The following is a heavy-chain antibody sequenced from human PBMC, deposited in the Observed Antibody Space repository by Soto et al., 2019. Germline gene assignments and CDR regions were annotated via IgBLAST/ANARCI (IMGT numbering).Heavy chain of an antibody. Sequence: EVQLVESGGGLVQPGRSLRLSCAASGFTFDDYAMHWVRQAPGKGLEWVSGISWNSGSIGYADSGKGRFTISRDNAKNSLYLPMNSLRAEDTALYYCAKGGQLLVEGGGYWGQGTLVTVSS. V-gene: IGHV3-9*01. CDR3: AKGGQLLVEGGGY. D-gene: IGHD2-2*01. CDR1: GFTFDDYA. J-gene: IGHJ4*02. CDR2: ISWNSGSI.